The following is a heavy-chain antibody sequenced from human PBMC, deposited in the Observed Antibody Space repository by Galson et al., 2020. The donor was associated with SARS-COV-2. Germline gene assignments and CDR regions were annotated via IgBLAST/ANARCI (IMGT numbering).Heavy chain of an antibody. CDR3: ARRGGTVPTQHFDL. V-gene: IGHV4-39*01. D-gene: IGHD4-17*01. CDR1: GGSISTTSYF. J-gene: IGHJ2*01. Sequence: SETLSLTCTVSGGSISTTSYFWGWIRQPPGKGLEWIGTIYYSGTTYYNPSLRSRVTISVDTSTNQFSLKLNSVTAADTAVYYCARRGGTVPTQHFDLWGRGPLVTVSS. CDR2: IYYSGTT.